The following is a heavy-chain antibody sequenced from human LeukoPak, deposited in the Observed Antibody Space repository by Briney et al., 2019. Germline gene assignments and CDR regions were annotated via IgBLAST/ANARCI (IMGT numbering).Heavy chain of an antibody. CDR2: IYYSGST. J-gene: IGHJ4*02. V-gene: IGHV4-59*01. CDR3: ARQYSGYDGFDY. CDR1: GGSISSYY. D-gene: IGHD5-12*01. Sequence: SETLSLTCTVSGGSISSYYWSWIRQPPGKGLEWIGYIYYSGSTNYNPSLKSRVTISVDTSKNQFSLKLSSVTAADTAVYYCARQYSGYDGFDYWGQGTLVTVSS.